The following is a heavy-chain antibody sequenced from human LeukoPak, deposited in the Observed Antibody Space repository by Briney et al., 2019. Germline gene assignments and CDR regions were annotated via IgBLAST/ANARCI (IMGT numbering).Heavy chain of an antibody. CDR1: GFTFSSYG. V-gene: IGHV3-30*02. CDR3: EMTTVTTRRYNWFDP. CDR2: IRYDGSNK. Sequence: GGSLSLSCAASGFTFSSYGMHWVRQAPGKGLEWVAFIRYDGSNKYYADSVKGRFTISRDNSKNTLYLQMNSLRAEDTAVYYCEMTTVTTRRYNWFDPWGQGTLVTVSS. D-gene: IGHD4-17*01. J-gene: IGHJ5*02.